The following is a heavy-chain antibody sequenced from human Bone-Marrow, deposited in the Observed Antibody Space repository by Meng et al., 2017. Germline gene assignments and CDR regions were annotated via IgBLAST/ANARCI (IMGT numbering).Heavy chain of an antibody. Sequence: QVQLPESGPGLVKPSGTLSLTCAVASVSISSTNWWGWVRQPPGKGLEWIGEIHQDGYTNYSPSLKSRVTISVDKSRNQFSLKLNSVTAADTAVYYCARLGPPIAAGDPFDYWGQGTLVTVSS. J-gene: IGHJ4*02. CDR2: IHQDGYT. V-gene: IGHV4-4*02. CDR1: SVSISSTNW. CDR3: ARLGPPIAAGDPFDY. D-gene: IGHD6-13*01.